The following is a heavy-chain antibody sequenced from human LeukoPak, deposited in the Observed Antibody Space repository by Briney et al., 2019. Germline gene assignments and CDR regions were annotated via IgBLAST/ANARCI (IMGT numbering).Heavy chain of an antibody. CDR3: TTGFSDFWSGYYSLNYFDY. Sequence: GGSLRLSCAASGFTFSNAWMSWVRQAPGKGLEWVGRIKSKTDGGTTDYAAPVIGRFTISRDDSKNTLYLQMNSLKTEDTAVYYCTTGFSDFWSGYYSLNYFDYWGQGTLVTVSS. V-gene: IGHV3-15*01. D-gene: IGHD3-3*01. CDR2: IKSKTDGGTT. J-gene: IGHJ4*02. CDR1: GFTFSNAW.